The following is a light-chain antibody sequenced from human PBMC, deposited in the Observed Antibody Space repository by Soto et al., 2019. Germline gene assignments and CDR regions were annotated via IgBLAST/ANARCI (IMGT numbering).Light chain of an antibody. CDR2: DVS. J-gene: IGLJ2*01. CDR3: CSYAGGYTHAV. Sequence: QSVLTQPRSVSGPPGQSVSISCSRTSSDVGTYNYVSWYQQHPGKAPKLMIYDVSKRPSGVPDRFSGSKSGNTASLTISGLQAEDEADYYCCSYAGGYTHAVFGGGTKVTVL. V-gene: IGLV2-11*01. CDR1: SSDVGTYNY.